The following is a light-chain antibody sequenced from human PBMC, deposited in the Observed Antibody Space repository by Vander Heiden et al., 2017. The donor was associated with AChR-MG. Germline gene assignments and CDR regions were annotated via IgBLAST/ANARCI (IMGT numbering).Light chain of an antibody. V-gene: IGLV3-1*01. CDR1: NLGDKY. J-gene: IGLJ1*01. CDR2: QDS. Sequence: SYELTQPPSVSVSPGQTASITCSGDNLGDKYACWYQQKPGQSPVLVIYQDSKRPSGIPERFSGSNSGNTATLTISGTQAMDEADYYCQAWDSSTFHVFGTGTKVTVL. CDR3: QAWDSSTFHV.